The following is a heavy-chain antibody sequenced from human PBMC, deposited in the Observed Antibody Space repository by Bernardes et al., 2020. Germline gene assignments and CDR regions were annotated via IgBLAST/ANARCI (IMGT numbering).Heavy chain of an antibody. CDR3: AKACGRAEDYYFDS. V-gene: IGHV3-23*01. Sequence: GGSLRLSCAASGFTFSNYAVTWVRQAPGKGLEWVSAISGSRDKIYYADSVKGRFTISRDNSKNTLYLQMNSLRAEDTALYYCAKACGRAEDYYFDSWGQGTLVTVSS. D-gene: IGHD2-21*01. CDR1: GFTFSNYA. J-gene: IGHJ4*02. CDR2: ISGSRDKI.